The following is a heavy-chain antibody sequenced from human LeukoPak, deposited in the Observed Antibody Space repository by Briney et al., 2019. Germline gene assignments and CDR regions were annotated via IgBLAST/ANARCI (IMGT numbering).Heavy chain of an antibody. D-gene: IGHD4-17*01. CDR1: GFTFSSYE. J-gene: IGHJ6*03. Sequence: GGSLRLSCAASGFTFSSYEMNWVRQAPGKGLEWVSYISSSGSTIYYADSVKGRFTISRDNAKNSLYLQMNSLRAEDTAVYYCARTKYGDYGFYYYYYMDVWGKGTTVTISS. CDR3: ARTKYGDYGFYYYYYMDV. V-gene: IGHV3-48*03. CDR2: ISSSGSTI.